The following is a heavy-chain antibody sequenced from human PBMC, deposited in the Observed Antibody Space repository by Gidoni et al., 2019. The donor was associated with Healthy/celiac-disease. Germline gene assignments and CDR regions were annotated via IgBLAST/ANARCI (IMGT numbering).Heavy chain of an antibody. Sequence: QVPLVESGGGVVQPGRSLSLPCAASGFTFSSYGMHWVRQAPGKGLGWVAVISYDGSNKYYADSVKGRFTISRDNSKNTLYLQMNSLRAEDTAVYYCAKPSWFGELSLYYFDYWGQGTLVTVSS. J-gene: IGHJ4*02. CDR1: GFTFSSYG. CDR2: ISYDGSNK. V-gene: IGHV3-30*18. CDR3: AKPSWFGELSLYYFDY. D-gene: IGHD3-10*01.